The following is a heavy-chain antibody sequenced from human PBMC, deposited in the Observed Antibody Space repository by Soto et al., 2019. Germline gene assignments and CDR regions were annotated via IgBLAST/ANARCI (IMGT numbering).Heavy chain of an antibody. D-gene: IGHD6-13*01. CDR1: GFTFSSYS. CDR3: ARDMWVYQHNWFDP. J-gene: IGHJ5*02. V-gene: IGHV3-21*01. Sequence: GGSLRLSCAASGFTFSSYSMNWVRQAPGKGLEWVSSISSSSSYIYYADSVKGRFTISRDNAKNSLYLQMNSLRAEDTAVYYCARDMWVYQHNWFDPWGQGTLVTVSS. CDR2: ISSSSSYI.